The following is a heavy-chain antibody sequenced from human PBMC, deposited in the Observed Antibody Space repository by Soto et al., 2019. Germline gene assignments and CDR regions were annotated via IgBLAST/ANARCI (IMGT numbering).Heavy chain of an antibody. CDR3: TILYDYDSSGYYIHDYFDY. J-gene: IGHJ4*02. CDR2: IRSKANSYAT. CDR1: GFTFSGSA. D-gene: IGHD3-22*01. V-gene: IGHV3-73*01. Sequence: GGSLRLSCAASGFTFSGSAMHWVRQASGKGLEWVGRIRSKANSYATAYAASVKGRFTISRDDSKNTAYLQMNSLKTEDTAVYFCTILYDYDSSGYYIHDYFDYWGQGTLVTVSS.